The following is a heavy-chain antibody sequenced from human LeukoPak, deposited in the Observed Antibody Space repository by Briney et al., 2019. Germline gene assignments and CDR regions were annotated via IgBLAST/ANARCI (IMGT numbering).Heavy chain of an antibody. D-gene: IGHD5-18*01. CDR2: FDPEDGET. V-gene: IGHV1-24*01. CDR1: GYTLTELS. J-gene: IGHJ4*02. CDR3: ATGLNVDTAMVTSTFDY. Sequence: ASVNVSCKVSGYTLTELSMHWVRQAPGKGLEWMGGFDPEDGETIYAQKFQGRVTMTEDTSTDTAYMELSSLRSEDTAVYYCATGLNVDTAMVTSTFDYWGQGTLVTVSS.